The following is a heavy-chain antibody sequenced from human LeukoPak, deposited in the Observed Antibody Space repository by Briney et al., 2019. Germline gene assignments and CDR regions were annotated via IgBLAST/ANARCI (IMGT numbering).Heavy chain of an antibody. Sequence: SVKVSCKASGGTFSSYAISWVRQAPGQGLEWMGGIIPIFGTANYAQKFQGRVTITADESTSTAYMELSSLRSEDTAVYYCARADGYRAPGAFDIWGQGTMVSVSS. D-gene: IGHD5-24*01. CDR2: IIPIFGTA. J-gene: IGHJ3*02. CDR3: ARADGYRAPGAFDI. CDR1: GGTFSSYA. V-gene: IGHV1-69*13.